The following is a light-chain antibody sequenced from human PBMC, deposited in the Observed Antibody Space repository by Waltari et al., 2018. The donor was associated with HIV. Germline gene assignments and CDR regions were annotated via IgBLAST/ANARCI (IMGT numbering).Light chain of an antibody. CDR1: SSTIGSHH. J-gene: IGLJ2*01. CDR3: ATCDDSLSGVL. CDR2: RNH. V-gene: IGLV1-47*01. Sequence: SVLTQPPSASGTPGQRVTISCSVSSSTIGSHHVFWYQQLPGTAPTLLMHRNHQRPSGVPDGVSDSTSVTSASLGICALRSEDEADYYCATCDDSLSGVLFGGGTKLTVL.